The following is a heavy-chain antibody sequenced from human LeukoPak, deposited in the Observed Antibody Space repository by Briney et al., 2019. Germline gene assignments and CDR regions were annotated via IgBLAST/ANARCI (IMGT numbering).Heavy chain of an antibody. Sequence: SQTLSLTCAISGDSVSSNSAAWNWIRQSPSRGLEWLGRTYYRSKWYNDYAVSVKSRITINPDTSKNQSSLQLNSVTPEDTAVYYCARARGCSSTSCYGGGWFDPWGQGTLVTVSS. CDR3: ARARGCSSTSCYGGGWFDP. J-gene: IGHJ5*02. CDR1: GDSVSSNSAA. CDR2: TYYRSKWYN. V-gene: IGHV6-1*01. D-gene: IGHD2-2*01.